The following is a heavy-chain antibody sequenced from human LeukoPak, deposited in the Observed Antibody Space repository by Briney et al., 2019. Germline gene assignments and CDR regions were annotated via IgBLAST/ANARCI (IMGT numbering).Heavy chain of an antibody. CDR1: GGTFSSYA. CDR2: IIPILGIA. D-gene: IGHD5-18*01. J-gene: IGHJ4*02. CDR3: ARSHPVDTAMVFDY. Sequence: ASVKVSCKASGGTFSSYAISWVRQAPGQGLEWMGRIIPILGIANYAQKFQGRVTITADKSTSTAYMELSSLRSEDTAVYYCARSHPVDTAMVFDYWGLGTLVTVSS. V-gene: IGHV1-69*04.